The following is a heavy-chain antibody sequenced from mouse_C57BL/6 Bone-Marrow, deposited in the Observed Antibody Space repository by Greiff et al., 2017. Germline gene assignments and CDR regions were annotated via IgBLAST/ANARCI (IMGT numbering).Heavy chain of an antibody. V-gene: IGHV1-81*01. CDR1: GYTFTSYG. CDR3: ARDGYSFLFDY. D-gene: IGHD2-3*01. Sequence: VQLQQSGAELARPGASVKLSCKASGYTFTSYGISWVKQRTGQGLEWIGEIYPRSGNTYYNEKFKGKATLTADKSSSTAYMELRSLPSEDSAVYVCARDGYSFLFDYWGQGTTLTVSS. CDR2: IYPRSGNT. J-gene: IGHJ2*01.